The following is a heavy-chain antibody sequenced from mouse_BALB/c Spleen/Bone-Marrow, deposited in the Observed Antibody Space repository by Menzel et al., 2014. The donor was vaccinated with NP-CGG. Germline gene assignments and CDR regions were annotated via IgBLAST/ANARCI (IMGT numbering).Heavy chain of an antibody. CDR2: IDPANGNT. CDR3: ARYYYGSSYFDY. D-gene: IGHD1-1*01. CDR1: GFNIKDTY. Sequence: VQLQQPGAELVKPGALVKLSCTASGFNIKDTYMHWVKQRPEQGLEWIGRIDPANGNTKYDPKFQGKATITADTSSNTAYLQLSSLTSEDTAVYYCARYYYGSSYFDYWGQGTTLTVSS. V-gene: IGHV14-3*02. J-gene: IGHJ2*01.